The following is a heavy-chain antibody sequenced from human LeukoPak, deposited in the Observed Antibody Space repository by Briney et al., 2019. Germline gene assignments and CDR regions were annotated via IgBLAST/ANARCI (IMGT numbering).Heavy chain of an antibody. CDR3: AASGTTGPDY. CDR1: GFSFSSYT. V-gene: IGHV3-74*01. Sequence: GGSLRLSCAASGFSFSSYTMSWVRQAPGKGLVWVSRIKSDGSSPTYADSVKGRFTISRDNAKNTLSLQMSSLRVEDTAVYYCAASGTTGPDYWGQGTLVTVSS. J-gene: IGHJ4*02. D-gene: IGHD1-1*01. CDR2: IKSDGSSP.